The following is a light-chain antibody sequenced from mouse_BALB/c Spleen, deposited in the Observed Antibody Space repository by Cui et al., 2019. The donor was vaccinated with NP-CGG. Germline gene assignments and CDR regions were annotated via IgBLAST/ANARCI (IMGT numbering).Light chain of an antibody. CDR3: ALWYSNHWV. CDR1: TGAVTTSNY. V-gene: IGLV1*01. Sequence: QAVVTQESALTTSPGETVTLTCRSNTGAVTTSNYANWVQEKPDHLFTGLIGGTNNRAPGVPARFSGSLIGDKAILTITGAQTEDEAIYFCALWYSNHWVFGRGTKLTVL. CDR2: GTN. J-gene: IGLJ1*01.